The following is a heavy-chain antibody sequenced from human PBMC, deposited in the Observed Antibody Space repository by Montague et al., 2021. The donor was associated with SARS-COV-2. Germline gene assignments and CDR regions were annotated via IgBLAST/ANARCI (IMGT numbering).Heavy chain of an antibody. Sequence: SETLSLTCSGSGGDFRKGVCEGWGWIRQPPGKGLPWIGSASYSGSTTYNPSLKNRVTVSVDTSGSQFYLRLHSVTATDTATYYCARGQVTIFAVLIMLPAAGAIDVWGQGTTVTVSS. CDR3: ARGQVTIFAVLIMLPAAGAIDV. V-gene: IGHV4-39*02. D-gene: IGHD3-3*01. J-gene: IGHJ3*01. CDR1: GGDFRKGVCE. CDR2: ASYSGST.